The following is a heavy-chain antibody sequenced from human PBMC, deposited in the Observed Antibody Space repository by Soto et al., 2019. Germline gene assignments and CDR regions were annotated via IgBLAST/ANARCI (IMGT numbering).Heavy chain of an antibody. CDR3: AREFDYDILTGYYSHYYGMDV. V-gene: IGHV3-33*01. Sequence: QVQLVESGGGVVQPGRSLRLSCAASGFTFSSYGMHWVRQAPGKGLEWVAVIWYDGSNKYYADSVKGRFTISRDNSKHTLYLQMNSLRAEDTAVYYCAREFDYDILTGYYSHYYGMDVWGQGTTVTVSS. CDR2: IWYDGSNK. D-gene: IGHD3-9*01. J-gene: IGHJ6*02. CDR1: GFTFSSYG.